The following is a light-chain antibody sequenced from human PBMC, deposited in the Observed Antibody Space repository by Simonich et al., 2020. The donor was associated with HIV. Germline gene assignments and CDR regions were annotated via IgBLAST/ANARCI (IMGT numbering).Light chain of an antibody. Sequence: QSALPQPASVSGSPGQSITISCTGTSSDVGGYNYVSWYQQHPGKAPKLMIYDVSKRPSGVSNRFSGSKSGNTASLTISGLQSEDEADYYCSSYTSSNTWVFGGGTKLTVL. V-gene: IGLV2-14*03. CDR2: DVS. J-gene: IGLJ3*02. CDR3: SSYTSSNTWV. CDR1: SSDVGGYNY.